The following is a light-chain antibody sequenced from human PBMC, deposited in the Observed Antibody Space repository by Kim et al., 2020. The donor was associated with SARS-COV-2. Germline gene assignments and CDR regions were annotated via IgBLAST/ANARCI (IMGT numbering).Light chain of an antibody. V-gene: IGLV2-14*03. CDR3: SSYTSSSTRV. CDR1: SSDVGDYNY. CDR2: DVS. Sequence: GQSITISCTGTSSDVGDYNYVSWYQQHPGKDPKLMIYDVSNRPSGVSNRVSCSKSGNTASLTSSGLQAEYEADYYCSSYTSSSTRVFGGGTQLTVL. J-gene: IGLJ3*02.